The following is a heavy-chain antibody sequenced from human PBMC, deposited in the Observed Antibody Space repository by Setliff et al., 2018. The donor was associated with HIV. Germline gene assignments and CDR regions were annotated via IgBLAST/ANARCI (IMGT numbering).Heavy chain of an antibody. J-gene: IGHJ4*02. CDR1: GYTFTDYF. CDR3: ARVPGRNYFDY. V-gene: IGHV1-2*02. CDR2: INPSSGAT. Sequence: ASVKVSCEASGYTFTDYFVHWVRQAPGQGLEWMGWINPSSGATNYAQKFQGRVTMTRDTSISTAYMEVSRLRSDDTAVYYCARVPGRNYFDYWGQGTLVTVSS.